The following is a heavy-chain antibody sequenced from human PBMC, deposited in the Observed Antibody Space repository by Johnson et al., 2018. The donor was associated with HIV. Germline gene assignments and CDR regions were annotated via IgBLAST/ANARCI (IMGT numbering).Heavy chain of an antibody. D-gene: IGHD1-26*01. J-gene: IGHJ3*02. Sequence: QVQLVESGGGVVQPGGSLRLSCAASGFTLSSYGMHWVRQAPGKGLEWVAFIWYDDSNEYYGESVKGRFTISRDNSKNTLYLQMSSLRAEDTAVYYCATSGSHFAFDIWGQGTMVTVSS. V-gene: IGHV3-30*02. CDR2: IWYDDSNE. CDR1: GFTLSSYG. CDR3: ATSGSHFAFDI.